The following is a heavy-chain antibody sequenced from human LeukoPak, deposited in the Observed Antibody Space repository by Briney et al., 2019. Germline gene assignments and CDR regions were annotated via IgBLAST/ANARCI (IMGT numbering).Heavy chain of an antibody. J-gene: IGHJ3*02. CDR3: ARENGFCSGGRCYQGAFDI. D-gene: IGHD2-15*01. CDR1: GFTFSSYG. V-gene: IGHV3-48*01. Sequence: GGPLRLSCAASGFTFSSYGMHWVRQAPGKGLQWVSFISLSGTIYYADSVKGRFTISRDNAKKSVYLQINSLRAEDTAVYYCARENGFCSGGRCYQGAFDIWGQGTMVTVSS. CDR2: ISLSGTI.